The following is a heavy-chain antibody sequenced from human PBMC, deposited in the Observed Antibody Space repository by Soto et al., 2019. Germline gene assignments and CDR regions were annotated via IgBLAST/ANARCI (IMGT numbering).Heavy chain of an antibody. CDR1: GYTFTSYY. D-gene: IGHD6-6*01. CDR3: ATRWRSSSSWYYYYYGMDV. J-gene: IGHJ6*02. CDR2: INPSGGST. V-gene: IGHV1-46*01. Sequence: QVQLVQSGAEVKKPGASVKVSCKASGYTFTSYYMHWVRQAPGQGLEWMGIINPSGGSTSYAQKFQGRVTMTRDTSTSTAYMELSSLRSEDTAVYYCATRWRSSSSWYYYYYGMDVWGQGTTVTVSS.